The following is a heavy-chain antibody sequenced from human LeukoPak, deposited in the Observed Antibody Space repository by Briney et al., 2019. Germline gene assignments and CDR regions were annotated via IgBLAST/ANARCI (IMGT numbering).Heavy chain of an antibody. CDR1: GFTFSRYT. V-gene: IGHV3-23*01. CDR2: ISGSGGST. D-gene: IGHD4-17*01. Sequence: PGGSLRLSCAPSGFTFSRYTMNWVRQAPGKGLEWVSAISGSGGSTYYADSVKGRFTISRDNSKNTLYLQMNSLRAEDTAVYYCAKGGYGDYVYFQHWGQGTLVTVSS. CDR3: AKGGYGDYVYFQH. J-gene: IGHJ1*01.